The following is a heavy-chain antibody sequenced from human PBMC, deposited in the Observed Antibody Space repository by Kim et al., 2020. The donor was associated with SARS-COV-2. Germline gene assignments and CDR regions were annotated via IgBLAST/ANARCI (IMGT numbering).Heavy chain of an antibody. CDR3: AKHATSMGTTVDAYFDY. Sequence: GGSLRLSCVVSGFTFHDYGLHWVRQAPGKGLEWVSGISWNSDIIGYAESVKGRFTISRDNAKNTLYLQLTRLRAEDTALYFCAKHATSMGTTVDAYFDYWGQGTLVTVSS. J-gene: IGHJ4*02. CDR2: ISWNSDII. V-gene: IGHV3-9*01. CDR1: GFTFHDYG. D-gene: IGHD4-17*01.